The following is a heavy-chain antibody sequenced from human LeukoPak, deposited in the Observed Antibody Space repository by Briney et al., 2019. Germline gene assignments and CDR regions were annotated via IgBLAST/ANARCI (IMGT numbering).Heavy chain of an antibody. Sequence: GGTLRLSCAASGFTFSSYGMSWVRQAPGKGLEWVSAISGSGGSTYYADSVKGRFTISRDNSENTMYLQMNSMRAEDTAVYYCAKGFSYDSSGYRSDLYYFDYWGQGTLVTVSS. CDR3: AKGFSYDSSGYRSDLYYFDY. J-gene: IGHJ4*02. V-gene: IGHV3-23*01. D-gene: IGHD3-22*01. CDR2: ISGSGGST. CDR1: GFTFSSYG.